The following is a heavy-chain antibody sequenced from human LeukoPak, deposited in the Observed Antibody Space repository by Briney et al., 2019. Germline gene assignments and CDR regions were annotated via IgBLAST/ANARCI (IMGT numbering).Heavy chain of an antibody. J-gene: IGHJ6*03. Sequence: GASVKVSCKASGYTFTGYYRHWVRQAPGQGLEWMGWINPNSVGTNYAQKFQGRVTMTRDTSISTAYMELSRQRSEDTAVYYCARGLDSSSSSSYYYYYMDVWGKGTTVTVSS. V-gene: IGHV1-2*02. CDR1: GYTFTGYY. CDR2: INPNSVGT. D-gene: IGHD6-6*01. CDR3: ARGLDSSSSSSYYYYYMDV.